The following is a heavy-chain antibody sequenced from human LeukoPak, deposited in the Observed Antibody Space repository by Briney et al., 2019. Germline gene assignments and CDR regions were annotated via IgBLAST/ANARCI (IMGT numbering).Heavy chain of an antibody. Sequence: PSGTLSLTCDVSGGSIMTTNWWSWVRQPPNKGLEWIGEVHLSGATNYNPSLESRVTMSIDTFKNHLSLELTSVTAADTAMYYCTRESGAFSPFGFWGQGTLVTVSS. V-gene: IGHV4-4*02. CDR3: TRESGAFSPFGF. D-gene: IGHD1-26*01. CDR1: GGSIMTTNW. J-gene: IGHJ4*02. CDR2: VHLSGAT.